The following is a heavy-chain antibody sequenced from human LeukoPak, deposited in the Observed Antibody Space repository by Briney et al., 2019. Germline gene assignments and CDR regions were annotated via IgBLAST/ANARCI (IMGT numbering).Heavy chain of an antibody. CDR2: VYYTGNL. V-gene: IGHV4-59*01. J-gene: IGHJ4*02. CDR1: GGSIGKYH. D-gene: IGHD6-13*01. CDR3: ARDPGAAAGTFDY. Sequence: SETLSLSCSVSGGSIGKYHWTWIRQPPGKRLEWIGYVYYTGNLNYNPSLDHRVSLSIDTSKNQFSLSLSSVTAADTAVYYCARDPGAAAGTFDYWGQGTLVTVSS.